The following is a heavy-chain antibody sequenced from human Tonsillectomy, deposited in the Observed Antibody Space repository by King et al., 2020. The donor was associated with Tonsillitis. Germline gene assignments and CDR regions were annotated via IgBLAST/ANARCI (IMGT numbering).Heavy chain of an antibody. D-gene: IGHD4-23*01. V-gene: IGHV3-7*03. CDR2: INQNGGEK. Sequence: VQLVESGGGLVQPGGSLRLSCAVSGLTFSSYWMSWVRPAPGKGLEWVANINQNGGEKYYVDFVKGRFTISSDNDKNSLYLQMNSLRADDTAVYYCARDVTFGGKYWGPGTLVTVSS. CDR1: GLTFSSYW. J-gene: IGHJ4*02. CDR3: ARDVTFGGKY.